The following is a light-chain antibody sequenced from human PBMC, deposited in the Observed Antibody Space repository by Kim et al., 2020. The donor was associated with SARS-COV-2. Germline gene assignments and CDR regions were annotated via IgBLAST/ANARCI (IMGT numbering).Light chain of an antibody. CDR1: NMGGKS. Sequence: APGKTARITCGGNNMGGKSGLWDQQRPGQAPVLVIYYDSGRPSGIPARFSGSNSGNTATLSISRVEAGDEADYYCQVWDTTRDHPVFGGGTQLTVL. CDR3: QVWDTTRDHPV. J-gene: IGLJ3*02. CDR2: YDS. V-gene: IGLV3-21*04.